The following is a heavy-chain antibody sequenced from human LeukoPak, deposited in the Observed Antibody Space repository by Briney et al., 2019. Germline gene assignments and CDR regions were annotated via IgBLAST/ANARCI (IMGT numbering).Heavy chain of an antibody. J-gene: IGHJ4*02. V-gene: IGHV3-9*01. CDR1: GFTFDDYA. CDR3: AKEQIRGIAAAGLDY. Sequence: GGSLRLSCAASGFTFDDYAMHWVRQAPGKGLEWVSGISWNSGSIGYADSVKGRFTISRDNAKNSLYLQMNSLRAEDTALYYCAKEQIRGIAAAGLDYWGQGTLVTVSS. D-gene: IGHD6-13*01. CDR2: ISWNSGSI.